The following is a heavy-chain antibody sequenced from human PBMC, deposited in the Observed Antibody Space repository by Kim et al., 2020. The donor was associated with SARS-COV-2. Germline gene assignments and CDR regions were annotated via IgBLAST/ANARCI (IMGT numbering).Heavy chain of an antibody. Sequence: GGSLRLSCAASGFTFSGSTMHWVRQASGKGLEWVGRITSKPNNYATAYATSVKGRFSISRDDSKNTAYLQMSSRKTEDTAIYYCTRVTLIPGCWYDALDVWGDRKTVTV. CDR3: TRVTLIPGCWYDALDV. V-gene: IGHV3-73*01. CDR2: ITSKPNNYAT. J-gene: IGHJ3*01. D-gene: IGHD6-13*01. CDR1: GFTFSGST.